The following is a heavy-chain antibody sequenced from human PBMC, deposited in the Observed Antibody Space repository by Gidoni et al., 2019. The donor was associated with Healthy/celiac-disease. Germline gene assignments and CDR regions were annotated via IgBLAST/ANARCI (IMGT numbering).Heavy chain of an antibody. CDR3: AKPDSSGSGVFQH. V-gene: IGHV3-23*01. CDR2: ISGSGGST. D-gene: IGHD3-22*01. Sequence: EVQLLESGGGLVQPGGSLRLSCAASGFTFSSYAMSWVRQAPGTGLEWVSAISGSGGSTYYADSVKGRFTISRDNSKNTLYLQMNSLRAEDTAVYYCAKPDSSGSGVFQHWGQGTLVTVSS. CDR1: GFTFSSYA. J-gene: IGHJ1*01.